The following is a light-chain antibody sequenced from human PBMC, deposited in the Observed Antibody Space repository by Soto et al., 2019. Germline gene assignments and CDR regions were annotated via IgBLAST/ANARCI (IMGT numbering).Light chain of an antibody. J-gene: IGKJ2*02. CDR1: QSVSSN. V-gene: IGKV3-15*01. CDR2: GAS. CDR3: QQYNNWPST. Sequence: EIVMTQSPATLSVSPGERANLSCRASQSVSSNLAWYQQKPGQAPRLLIYGASTRATGIPARFSGRGSGTEFTLTISSLQSEDFAVYYCQQYNNWPSTFGQGTKLEIK.